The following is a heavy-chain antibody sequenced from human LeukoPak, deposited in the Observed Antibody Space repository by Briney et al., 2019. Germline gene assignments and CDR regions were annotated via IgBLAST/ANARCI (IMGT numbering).Heavy chain of an antibody. CDR3: ARGESGGSSWNYFDY. J-gene: IGHJ4*02. D-gene: IGHD6-13*01. CDR1: GFTFSTYA. CDR2: IYSGGRT. Sequence: PGGSLRLSCAASGFTFSTYAMSWVRQAPGKGLEWVSVIYSGGRTYYADSVKGRFTISRDSSKNTLSLQMNSLRAEDTALYYCARGESGGSSWNYFDYWGQGTLVTVSS. V-gene: IGHV3-53*01.